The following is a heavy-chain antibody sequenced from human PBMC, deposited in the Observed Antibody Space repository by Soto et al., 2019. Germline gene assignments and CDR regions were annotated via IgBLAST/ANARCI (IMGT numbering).Heavy chain of an antibody. CDR3: ARENPVDCTNGVCAGNWFDP. CDR2: IYYSGST. CDR1: GGSISSGDYY. Sequence: SETLSLTCTVSGGSISSGDYYWSWIRQPPGKGLEWIGYIYYSGSTYYNPSLKSRVTISVDTSKNQFSLKLSSVTAADTAVYYCARENPVDCTNGVCAGNWFDPWGQGTLVTVSS. J-gene: IGHJ5*02. V-gene: IGHV4-30-4*01. D-gene: IGHD2-8*01.